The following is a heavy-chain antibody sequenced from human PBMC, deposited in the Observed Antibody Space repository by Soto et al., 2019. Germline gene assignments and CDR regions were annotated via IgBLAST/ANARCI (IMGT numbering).Heavy chain of an antibody. D-gene: IGHD2-2*01. Sequence: GGSMRLSCAGSGLTFSTYGMHWVRQAPGKGLEWVAVISDDGSNEYYADSLKGRFTISRDNSRNTLYLQMNSLRAEDTALYYCSTSSFASTVNAFDIWGQGTVVTVSS. CDR2: ISDDGSNE. J-gene: IGHJ3*02. CDR3: STSSFASTVNAFDI. V-gene: IGHV3-30*03. CDR1: GLTFSTYG.